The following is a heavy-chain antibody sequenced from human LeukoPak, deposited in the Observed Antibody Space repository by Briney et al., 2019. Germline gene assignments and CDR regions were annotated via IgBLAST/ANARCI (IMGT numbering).Heavy chain of an antibody. CDR1: GYTFTSYD. CDR2: MNPNSGNT. CDR3: ASSGGQQLAYYYYYYGMDV. Sequence: ASVKVSCKASGYTFTSYDINWVRQATGQGLEWMGWMNPNSGNTGYAQKFQGRVTMTRNTSISTAYMELSSLRSEDTAVYYCASSGGQQLAYYYYYYGMDVWGQGTTVTVSS. D-gene: IGHD6-13*01. V-gene: IGHV1-8*01. J-gene: IGHJ6*02.